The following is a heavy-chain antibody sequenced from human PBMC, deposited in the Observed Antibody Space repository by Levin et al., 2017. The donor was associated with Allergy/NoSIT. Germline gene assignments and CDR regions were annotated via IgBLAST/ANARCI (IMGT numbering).Heavy chain of an antibody. D-gene: IGHD3-10*01. V-gene: IGHV3-30*18. CDR2: ISYDGSNK. Sequence: GGSLRLSCAASGFTFSSYGMHWVRQAPGKGLEWVAVISYDGSNKYYADSVKGRFTISRDNSKNTLYLQMNSLRAEDTAVYYCAKDGYGSGPPFNFDYWGQGTLVTVSS. CDR1: GFTFSSYG. J-gene: IGHJ4*02. CDR3: AKDGYGSGPPFNFDY.